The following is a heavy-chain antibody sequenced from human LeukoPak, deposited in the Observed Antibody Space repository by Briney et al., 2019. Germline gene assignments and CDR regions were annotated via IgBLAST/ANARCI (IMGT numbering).Heavy chain of an antibody. D-gene: IGHD5/OR15-5a*01. CDR2: IGSDGSKK. Sequence: GGSLRLSCVASGFMFSDHAFHSVRQSPDKGLEWVALIGSDGSKKYYADSVQGRFTVSRENSKNTLVLQMNTLRADDTAVYFCARQMASTRLFDSWGQGTLVTVS. CDR1: GFMFSDHA. V-gene: IGHV3-30*04. CDR3: ARQMASTRLFDS. J-gene: IGHJ4*02.